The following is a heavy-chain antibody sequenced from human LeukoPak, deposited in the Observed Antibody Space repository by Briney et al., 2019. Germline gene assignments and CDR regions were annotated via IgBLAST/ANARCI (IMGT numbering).Heavy chain of an antibody. V-gene: IGHV1-18*01. J-gene: IGHJ5*02. D-gene: IGHD4-11*01. Sequence: ASVKVSCKACGYTFTSYGISWVRQAPGQGLEWMGWISAYNGNTNYAQKLQGRVTMTTDTSTSTAYMELSSLRSEDTAVYYCARPVTTGWFDPWGQGTLVTVSS. CDR2: ISAYNGNT. CDR1: GYTFTSYG. CDR3: ARPVTTGWFDP.